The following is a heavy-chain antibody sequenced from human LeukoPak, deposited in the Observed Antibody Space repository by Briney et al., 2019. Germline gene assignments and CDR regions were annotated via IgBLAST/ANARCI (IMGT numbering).Heavy chain of an antibody. CDR2: ISYDGSNK. J-gene: IGHJ4*02. CDR1: GFTFSSYA. Sequence: GGSLRLSCAASGFTFSSYAMHWVRQAPGKGLEWVAVISYDGSNKYYADSVKGRFTISRDNSKNTLYLQMNSLRAEDTAVYYCAKDLPDFPFDYWGQGTLVTVSS. D-gene: IGHD2/OR15-2a*01. CDR3: AKDLPDFPFDY. V-gene: IGHV3-30-3*01.